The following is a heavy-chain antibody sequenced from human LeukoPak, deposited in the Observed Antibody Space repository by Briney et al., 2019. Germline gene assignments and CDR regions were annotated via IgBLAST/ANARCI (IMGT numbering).Heavy chain of an antibody. CDR2: IKQDGSEK. D-gene: IGHD5-18*01. CDR3: ARDLRGYSYVIDNWFDP. V-gene: IGHV3-7*04. Sequence: PGGSLRLSCAASGFTFSSYWMSWVRQAPGKGLEWVANIKQDGSEKYYVDSVKGRFTISRDNAKNSMYLQMNSLRAEDTAVYYCARDLRGYSYVIDNWFDPWGQGTLVTVSS. CDR1: GFTFSSYW. J-gene: IGHJ5*02.